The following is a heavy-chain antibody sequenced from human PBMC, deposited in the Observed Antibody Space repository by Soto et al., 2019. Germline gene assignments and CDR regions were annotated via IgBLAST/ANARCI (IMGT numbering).Heavy chain of an antibody. CDR3: ARLEGLATISYYFDF. CDR1: DDSINSDKYY. V-gene: IGHV4-39*01. CDR2: IHYRGNA. D-gene: IGHD3-9*01. J-gene: IGHJ4*02. Sequence: QLQLQESGPGLVKPSETLSLTCSVSDDSINSDKYYWGWIRQPPGKGLEWIGSIHYRGNAYYTPSLQTRVTISLDKSKSQFSMKRNSVAAADAAVYFCARLEGLATISYYFDFWGPGALVTVSS.